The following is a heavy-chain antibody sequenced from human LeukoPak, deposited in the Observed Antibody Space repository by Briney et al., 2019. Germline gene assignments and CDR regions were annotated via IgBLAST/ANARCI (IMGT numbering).Heavy chain of an antibody. CDR2: IRNDGSNK. D-gene: IGHD6-13*01. Sequence: GGSLRLSCAASGFTFSAYGMHWVRQAPGKGLEWVAFIRNDGSNKYYADSVKGRFTFSRDNSKNTVYLQMTSLRAEDTAVYYCAKDIRGGIAAAGTGYWGQGTLLTVSS. V-gene: IGHV3-30*02. CDR3: AKDIRGGIAAAGTGY. J-gene: IGHJ4*02. CDR1: GFTFSAYG.